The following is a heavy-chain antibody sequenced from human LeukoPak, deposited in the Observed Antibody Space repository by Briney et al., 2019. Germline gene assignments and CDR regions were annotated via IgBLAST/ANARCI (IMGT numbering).Heavy chain of an antibody. CDR3: ARVRTDDDYGDPHFDY. J-gene: IGHJ4*02. D-gene: IGHD4-17*01. CDR1: GGSISSGGYS. CDR2: IYHSGST. V-gene: IGHV4-30-2*01. Sequence: SETLSLTCAVSGGSISSGGYSWSWIRQPPGKGLEWIGYIYHSGSTYYNPSLKSRVTISVDRSKNQFSLKLSSVTAADTAVYYCARVRTDDDYGDPHFDYWGQGTLVTVSS.